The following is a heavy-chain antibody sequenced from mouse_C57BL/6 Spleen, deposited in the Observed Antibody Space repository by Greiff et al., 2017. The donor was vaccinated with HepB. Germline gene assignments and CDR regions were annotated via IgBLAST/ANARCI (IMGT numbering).Heavy chain of an antibody. V-gene: IGHV2-2*01. CDR3: ARMDYDYEAY. CDR2: IWSGGST. D-gene: IGHD2-4*01. Sequence: VMLVESGPGLVQPSQSLSITCTVSGFSLTSYGVHWVRQSPGKGLEWLGVIWSGGSTDYNAAFISRLSISKDNSKSQVFFKMNSLQADDTAIYYCARMDYDYEAYWGQGTLVTVSA. CDR1: GFSLTSYG. J-gene: IGHJ3*01.